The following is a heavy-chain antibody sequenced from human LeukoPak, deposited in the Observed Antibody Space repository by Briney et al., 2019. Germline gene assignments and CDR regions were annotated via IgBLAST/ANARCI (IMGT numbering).Heavy chain of an antibody. Sequence: GSGPTLVNPTQSLTLTCTFPGFSFSTSGMCVSWIRQPPGKALEWLALIDWDDDKYYSTSLKTRLTISKDTSKNQVVLTMTNMDPVDTATYYCARIRVSTMVRGVIGPYDYWGQGSLVTVSS. CDR1: GFSFSTSGMC. V-gene: IGHV2-70*01. CDR2: IDWDDDK. CDR3: ARIRVSTMVRGVIGPYDY. J-gene: IGHJ4*02. D-gene: IGHD3-10*01.